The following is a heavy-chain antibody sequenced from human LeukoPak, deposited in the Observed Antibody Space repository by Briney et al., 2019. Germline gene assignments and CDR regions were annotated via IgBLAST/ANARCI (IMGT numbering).Heavy chain of an antibody. J-gene: IGHJ4*02. CDR2: ISAYNGNT. CDR3: ARGRQWLVLSEFDY. CDR1: GYTFTSYG. D-gene: IGHD6-19*01. Sequence: ASVKVSCKASGYTFTSYGISWVRQAPGQRLERMGWISAYNGNTNYAQKLQGRVTMTTDTSTSTAYMELRSLRSDDTAVYYCARGRQWLVLSEFDYWGQGTLVTVSS. V-gene: IGHV1-18*01.